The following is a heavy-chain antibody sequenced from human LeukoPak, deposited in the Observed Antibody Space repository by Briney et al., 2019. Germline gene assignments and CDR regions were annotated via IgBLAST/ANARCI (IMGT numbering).Heavy chain of an antibody. CDR1: GFTFSSYG. V-gene: IGHV3-33*01. CDR2: TWYDGSNK. J-gene: IGHJ4*02. Sequence: GRSLRLSCAASGFTFSSYGMHWVRQAPGKGLEWVAVTWYDGSNKYYADSVKGRFTISRDNSKNTLYLQTNSLRAEDTAMYYCASPWGYGSGIWGQGTLVTVSS. CDR3: ASPWGYGSGI. D-gene: IGHD3-10*01.